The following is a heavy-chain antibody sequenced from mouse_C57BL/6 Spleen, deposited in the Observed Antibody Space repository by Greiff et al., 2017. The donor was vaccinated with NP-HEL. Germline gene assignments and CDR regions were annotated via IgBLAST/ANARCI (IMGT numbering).Heavy chain of an antibody. CDR3: ARGGYGEGYFDV. J-gene: IGHJ1*03. Sequence: EVKLLESGPGLVKPSQSLSLTCSVTGYSITSGYYWNWIRQFPGNKLEWMGYISYDGSNNYNPSLKNRISITRDTSKNQFFLKLNSVTTEDTATYYCARGGYGEGYFDVWGTGTTVTVSS. CDR2: ISYDGSN. CDR1: GYSITSGYY. V-gene: IGHV3-6*01. D-gene: IGHD1-1*02.